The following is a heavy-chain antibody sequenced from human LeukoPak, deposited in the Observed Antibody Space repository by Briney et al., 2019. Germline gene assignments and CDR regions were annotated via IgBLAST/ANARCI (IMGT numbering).Heavy chain of an antibody. D-gene: IGHD2-2*01. V-gene: IGHV1-18*01. CDR3: ARVDGRYCSSTSCYAWDH. CDR2: ISAYNGNT. CDR1: GYTFTNHG. Sequence: ASVKVSCKASGYTFTNHGINWVRQAPGQGLEWMGWISAYNGNTNYAQTVQGRVTMTADTSTSTAYMELRSLRSDDTAVYYCARVDGRYCSSTSCYAWDHWGQGTLVTVSS. J-gene: IGHJ4*02.